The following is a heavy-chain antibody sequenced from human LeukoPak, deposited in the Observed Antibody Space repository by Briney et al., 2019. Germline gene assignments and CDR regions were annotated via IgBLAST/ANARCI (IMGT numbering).Heavy chain of an antibody. CDR3: ARETPTTRTIGAAFDI. D-gene: IGHD5-12*01. V-gene: IGHV3-23*01. CDR1: GFTFSSYA. CDR2: ISGSGGST. J-gene: IGHJ3*02. Sequence: GGSLRLSCAASGFTFSSYAMSWVRQAPGKGLEWVSAISGSGGSTGYADSVKGRFTISRDNTKNSLYLQMNSLRAEDTALYYCARETPTTRTIGAAFDIWGQGTMVIVSS.